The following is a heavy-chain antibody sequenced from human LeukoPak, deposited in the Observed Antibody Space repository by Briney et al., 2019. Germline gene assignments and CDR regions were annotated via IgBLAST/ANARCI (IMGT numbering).Heavy chain of an antibody. CDR2: IKQDGSDK. V-gene: IGHV3-7*01. CDR3: ARGTTTVTPKHFDY. CDR1: GFTFSTYW. Sequence: QPGGSLRLSCVASGFTFSTYWMSWVRQVPGKGLEWVANIKQDGSDKYYVDSVEGRFTISRDNAKNSLYLQMNSLRADDMAVYYCARGTTTVTPKHFDYWGQGTLVTVSS. D-gene: IGHD4-17*01. J-gene: IGHJ4*02.